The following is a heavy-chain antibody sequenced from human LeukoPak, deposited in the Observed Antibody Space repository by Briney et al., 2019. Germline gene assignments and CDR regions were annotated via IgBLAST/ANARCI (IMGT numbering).Heavy chain of an antibody. CDR1: GYSISSGYY. CDR3: ARVLYGSGSPPYYYYMDV. D-gene: IGHD3-10*01. Sequence: SETLSLTCTVSGYSISSGYYWGWIRQPPGKGLEWIGSIYHSGSTNYDPSLKSRVTISVDTSKNRFSLKLSSVTAADTAVYYCARVLYGSGSPPYYYYMDVWGKGTTVTVSS. CDR2: IYHSGST. V-gene: IGHV4-38-2*02. J-gene: IGHJ6*03.